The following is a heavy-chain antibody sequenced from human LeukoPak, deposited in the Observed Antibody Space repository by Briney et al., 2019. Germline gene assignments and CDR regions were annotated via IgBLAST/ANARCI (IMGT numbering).Heavy chain of an antibody. CDR3: ARGQGYSYGLYY. J-gene: IGHJ4*02. CDR1: GGSFSGYY. Sequence: SETLSLTCAVYGGSFSGYYWSWIRQPPGKGLEWIGEINHSGSTNYNPSLKSRVTTSVDTSKDQFSLKLSSVTAAGTAVYYCARGQGYSYGLYYWGQGTLVTVSS. V-gene: IGHV4-34*01. D-gene: IGHD5-18*01. CDR2: INHSGST.